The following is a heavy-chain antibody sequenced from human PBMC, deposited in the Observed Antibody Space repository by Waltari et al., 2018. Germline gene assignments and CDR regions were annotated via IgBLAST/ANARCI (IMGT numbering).Heavy chain of an antibody. D-gene: IGHD6-19*01. CDR1: GFTFGDYA. CDR2: IRSKAYGGTT. Sequence: EVQLVESGGGLVQPGRSLRLSCTASGFTFGDYAMSWFRQAPGKGLEWVGFIRSKAYGGTTEYAASVKGRFTISRDNAKNSLSLQMNSLRVEDTAVYYCARAPKRTSSEVDYWGQGTLVTVSS. V-gene: IGHV3-49*03. CDR3: ARAPKRTSSEVDY. J-gene: IGHJ4*02.